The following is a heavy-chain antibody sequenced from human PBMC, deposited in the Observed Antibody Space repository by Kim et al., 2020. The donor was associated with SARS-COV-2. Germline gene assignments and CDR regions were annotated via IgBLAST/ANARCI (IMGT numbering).Heavy chain of an antibody. CDR2: ISSRGMSI. D-gene: IGHD3-10*01. CDR1: GFTFSSYE. CDR3: ASGRPYYYGSGRVY. Sequence: GGSLRLSCAASGFTFSSYEMYWVRQAPGKGLEWVSYISSRGMSIYYADSVKGRFIISRDNAKNSLDLQMNSLRAEDTAFYYCASGRPYYYGSGRVYWGQGPLVTVSS. J-gene: IGHJ4*02. V-gene: IGHV3-48*03.